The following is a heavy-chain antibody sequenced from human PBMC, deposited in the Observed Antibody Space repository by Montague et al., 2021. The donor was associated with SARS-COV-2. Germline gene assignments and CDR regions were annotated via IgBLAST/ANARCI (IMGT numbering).Heavy chain of an antibody. Sequence: TLSLTCSVSGGSISNGSYPWSWIRQPPGKGLEWIGYIFTGGSTYYNPSLKSRVTLSIDNSKNQLSLRLTSITAADTAVYFCARGWADFGDYGWLDPWGQGTLVTVSA. CDR2: IFTGGST. D-gene: IGHD4-17*01. CDR3: ARGWADFGDYGWLDP. CDR1: GGSISNGSYP. J-gene: IGHJ5*02. V-gene: IGHV4-30-2*01.